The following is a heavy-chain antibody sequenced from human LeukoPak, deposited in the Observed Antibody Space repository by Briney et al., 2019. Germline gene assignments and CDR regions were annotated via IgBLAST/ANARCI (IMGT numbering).Heavy chain of an antibody. CDR1: GGSFSGYY. CDR2: INHSGST. Sequence: SETLSLTCAVYGGSFSGYYWSWIRQPPGKGLEWIGEINHSGSTNYNPSLKSRVTISVDTSKNQFSLKLSSVTAADTAVYYCARQRTYYDFWSGDYYYYGMDVWGQGTMVTVSS. V-gene: IGHV4-34*01. J-gene: IGHJ6*02. D-gene: IGHD3-3*01. CDR3: ARQRTYYDFWSGDYYYYGMDV.